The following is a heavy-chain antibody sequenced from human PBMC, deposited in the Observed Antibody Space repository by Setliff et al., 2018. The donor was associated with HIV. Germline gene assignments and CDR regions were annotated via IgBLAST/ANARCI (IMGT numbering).Heavy chain of an antibody. CDR2: INPSGGST. V-gene: IGHV1-46*01. D-gene: IGHD3-10*01. Sequence: ASVKVSCKASGYTFTSYYMHWVRQAPGQGLEWMGIINPSGGSTSYAQKFQGRVTMTRDTSTSTVYMELSSLRSEDTAVYYCACTYYYGSGSPGPYYYYMDVWGKGTTVTVSS. J-gene: IGHJ6*03. CDR3: ACTYYYGSGSPGPYYYYMDV. CDR1: GYTFTSYY.